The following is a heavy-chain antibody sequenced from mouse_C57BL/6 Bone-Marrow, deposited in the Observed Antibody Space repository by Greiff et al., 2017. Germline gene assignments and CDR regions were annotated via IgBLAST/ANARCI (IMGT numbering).Heavy chain of an antibody. V-gene: IGHV5-17*01. Sequence: DVQLQESGGGLVKPGGSLKLSCAASGFTFSDYGMHWVRQAPEKGLEWVAYISSGSSTIYYADTVKGRFTISRDNAKNTLFLQMTSLRSEDTAMYYCARSGRGFAYWGQGTLVTVSA. CDR2: ISSGSSTI. CDR3: ARSGRGFAY. J-gene: IGHJ3*01. CDR1: GFTFSDYG.